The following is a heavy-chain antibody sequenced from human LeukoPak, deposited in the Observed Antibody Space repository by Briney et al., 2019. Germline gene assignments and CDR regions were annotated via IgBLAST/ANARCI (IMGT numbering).Heavy chain of an antibody. CDR3: ARGQLGYYYDSSGSQYYYYYYGMDV. Sequence: SETLSLTCAVYGGSFSGYYWSWIRQPPGKGLEWIGEINHSGSTNYNPSLKSRVTISVDTSKNQFSLKLSSVTAADTAVYYCARGQLGYYYDSSGSQYYYYYYGMDVWGQGTTVTVSS. D-gene: IGHD3-22*01. CDR1: GGSFSGYY. V-gene: IGHV4-34*01. CDR2: INHSGST. J-gene: IGHJ6*02.